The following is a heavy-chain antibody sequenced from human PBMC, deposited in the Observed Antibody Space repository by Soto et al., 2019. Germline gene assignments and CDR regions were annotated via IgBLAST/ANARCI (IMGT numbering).Heavy chain of an antibody. Sequence: GGSLRLSCAASGFTFSSYSMNWVRQAPGKGLEWVSSISSSSSYIYYADSVKGRFTISRDNAKNSLYLQMNSLRAEDTAVYYCARDRQDCSSTSCYTDGTNWFDPWGQGTLVTVSS. CDR1: GFTFSSYS. J-gene: IGHJ5*02. CDR3: ARDRQDCSSTSCYTDGTNWFDP. V-gene: IGHV3-21*01. CDR2: ISSSSSYI. D-gene: IGHD2-2*02.